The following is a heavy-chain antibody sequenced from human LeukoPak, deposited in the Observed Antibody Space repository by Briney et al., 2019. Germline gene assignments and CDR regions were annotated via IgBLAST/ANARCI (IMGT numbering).Heavy chain of an antibody. V-gene: IGHV1-18*01. Sequence: ASVKVSCKASGYTFTHHGISWVRQAPGQGLEWMGWISGYNGDTHYAQTFQDRITMTTATATTTAYLELRSLTSDDTAVYYCARDPTNTSGRYAHFDYWGQGTLVTVSS. CDR3: ARDPTNTSGRYAHFDY. J-gene: IGHJ4*02. D-gene: IGHD6-19*01. CDR1: GYTFTHHG. CDR2: ISGYNGDT.